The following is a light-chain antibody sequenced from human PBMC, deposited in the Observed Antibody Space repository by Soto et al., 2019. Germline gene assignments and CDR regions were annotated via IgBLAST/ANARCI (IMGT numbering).Light chain of an antibody. V-gene: IGLV2-11*01. Sequence: QSVLTQPRSVSGSPGQSVTISCPGTNSDVGDYSYVSWYQQHPGKAPKLLIYDVSKRPSGVPDRFSGSKSGNTASLTISGLQGEDEADYFCCSYTGRYIWVFGGGTKLTVL. J-gene: IGLJ2*01. CDR1: NSDVGDYSY. CDR3: CSYTGRYIWV. CDR2: DVS.